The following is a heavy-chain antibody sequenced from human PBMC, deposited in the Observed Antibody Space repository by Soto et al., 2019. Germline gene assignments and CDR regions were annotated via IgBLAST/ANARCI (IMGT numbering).Heavy chain of an antibody. Sequence: EVQLVESGGGLVQPGGSLRLSCAASGFTFSSYSMNWVRQAPGKGLEWVSYISSSSSTIYYADSVKGRFTICRDNAKNSLYLQMNSLRDEDTAVYYCARGDYDILTGYYPPDYWGQGTLVTVSS. J-gene: IGHJ4*02. D-gene: IGHD3-9*01. V-gene: IGHV3-48*02. CDR1: GFTFSSYS. CDR3: ARGDYDILTGYYPPDY. CDR2: ISSSSSTI.